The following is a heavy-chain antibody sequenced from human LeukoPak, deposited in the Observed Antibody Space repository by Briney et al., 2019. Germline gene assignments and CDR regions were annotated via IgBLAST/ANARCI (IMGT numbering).Heavy chain of an antibody. CDR3: ARDEWELLPLGFDY. J-gene: IGHJ4*02. V-gene: IGHV1-2*02. D-gene: IGHD1-26*01. CDR2: INPNSGGT. CDR1: GYTFTGYY. Sequence: ASVKVSCKASGYTFTGYYMHWVRQAPGQGLEWMGWINPNSGGTNYAQKFQGRVTMTRDTSISTAYVELSRLRSDDTAVYYCARDEWELLPLGFDYWGQGTLVTVSS.